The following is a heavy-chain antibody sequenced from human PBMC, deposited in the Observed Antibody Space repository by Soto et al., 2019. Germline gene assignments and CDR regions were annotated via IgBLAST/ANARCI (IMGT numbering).Heavy chain of an antibody. CDR2: ISSSSSDI. CDR1: GFTFRSYT. V-gene: IGHV3-21*01. Sequence: GGTLRLSCAASGFTFRSYTMDWVRQAPGKGLEWVSSISSSSSDIYYADSVKGRFTVSRDNAKNSLYLQMNSLRAEDTAVYYCASLVAAPSSFSSYYYGMDVWGQGTTVTVSS. J-gene: IGHJ6*02. D-gene: IGHD6-6*01. CDR3: ASLVAAPSSFSSYYYGMDV.